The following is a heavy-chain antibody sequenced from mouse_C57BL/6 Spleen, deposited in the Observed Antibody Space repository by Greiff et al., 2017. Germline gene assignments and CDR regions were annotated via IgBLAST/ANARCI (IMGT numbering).Heavy chain of an antibody. V-gene: IGHV5-17*01. J-gene: IGHJ3*01. D-gene: IGHD1-1*01. Sequence: EVKVVESGGGLVKPGGSLKLSCAASGFTFSDYGMHWVRQAPEKGLEWVAYISSGSSTIYYADTVKGRFTISRDNAKNTLFLQRTSLRSEDTAMYYCARPEGGSSPWFAYWGQGTLVTVSA. CDR3: ARPEGGSSPWFAY. CDR2: ISSGSSTI. CDR1: GFTFSDYG.